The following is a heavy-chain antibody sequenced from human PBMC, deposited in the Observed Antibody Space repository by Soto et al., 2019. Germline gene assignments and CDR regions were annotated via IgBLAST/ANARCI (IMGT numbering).Heavy chain of an antibody. CDR1: VFTFDDYS. D-gene: IGHD1-20*01. CDR2: IGRTRKYI. V-gene: IGHV3-48*02. J-gene: IGHJ4*02. CDR3: ARDHNWSFDY. Sequence: WGALLVSCASSVFTFDDYSMNWVRQAPGKGLEWVSYIGRTRKYIDYADSVKGRFTISRDGAKNSVFLQMNSLRDEDTAVYYCARDHNWSFDYWGQGIPVTVSS.